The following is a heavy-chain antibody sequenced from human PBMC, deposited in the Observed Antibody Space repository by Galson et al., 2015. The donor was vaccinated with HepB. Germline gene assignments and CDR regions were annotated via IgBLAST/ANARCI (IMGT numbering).Heavy chain of an antibody. CDR2: ISYDGGKK. CDR1: GFPFSNYA. V-gene: IGHV3-30*14. D-gene: IGHD1-14*01. J-gene: IGHJ4*02. Sequence: SLRLSCAASGFPFSNYAMHWVRQAPGKGLGWVALISYDGGKKSYADSVKGRFSISRDNSKNTLYLQMNSLRVDDTAVYFCASGGLNHEYYFDYWGQGTLVTVSS. CDR3: ASGGLNHEYYFDY.